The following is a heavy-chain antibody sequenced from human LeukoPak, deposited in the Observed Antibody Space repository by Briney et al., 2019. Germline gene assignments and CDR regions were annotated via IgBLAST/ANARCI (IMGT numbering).Heavy chain of an antibody. D-gene: IGHD2/OR15-2a*01. V-gene: IGHV3-23*01. J-gene: IGHJ6*03. CDR3: AKDRGNSMDV. Sequence: GGSLRLSCTASGFTFGDYDMSWFRQAPGKGLEGVSAISGSGGTTYYADSVKGRFTIFRDNSKNTLYLQMNSLRPEDTALYYCAKDRGNSMDVWGKGTTVTISS. CDR2: ISGSGGTT. CDR1: GFTFGDYD.